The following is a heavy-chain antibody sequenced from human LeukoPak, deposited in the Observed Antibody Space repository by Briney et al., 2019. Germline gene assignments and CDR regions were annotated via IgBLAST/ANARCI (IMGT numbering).Heavy chain of an antibody. CDR2: LSPSGST. CDR3: ARDPNSGL. J-gene: IGHJ4*02. D-gene: IGHD4-23*01. Sequence: SGTLSLTCTVYGGSIISSCWSWIRQPAGKGLEWIGRLSPSGSTNYNPSLKSRVTMSVDTSKNQFSLELRSVTAADTAVYYCARDPNSGLWGQGTLVTVSS. CDR1: GGSIISSC. V-gene: IGHV4-4*07.